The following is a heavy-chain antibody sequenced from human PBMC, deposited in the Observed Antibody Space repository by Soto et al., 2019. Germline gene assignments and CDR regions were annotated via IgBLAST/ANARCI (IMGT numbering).Heavy chain of an antibody. J-gene: IGHJ4*01. CDR2: IYSGGTT. Sequence: EVQVVESGGGLIQPGGSLRLSCAASGFSVSNNYMSWVRQAPGKGLEWVSLIYSGGTTHYADSVKGRFTISRDSSNNTLHLQMNSLRVEDTALYYCTRDPQAGHQWGPGTLVTVAS. CDR3: TRDPQAGHQ. D-gene: IGHD6-13*01. V-gene: IGHV3-53*01. CDR1: GFSVSNNY.